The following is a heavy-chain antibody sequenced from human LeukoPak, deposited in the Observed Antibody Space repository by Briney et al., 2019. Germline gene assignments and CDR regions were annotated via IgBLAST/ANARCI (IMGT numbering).Heavy chain of an antibody. V-gene: IGHV3-11*01. CDR2: ISNGGSVI. CDR1: GFTFSDYY. J-gene: IGHJ6*03. Sequence: PGGSLRLSCAASGFTFSDYYMSWIRQAPGKGLEWVSYISNGGSVIYYTDSVKGRFTISRDNSKNTLYLQMNSLRAEDTAVYYCAKFWSGYYLDYYYYMDVWGKGTTVTVSS. CDR3: AKFWSGYYLDYYYYMDV. D-gene: IGHD3-3*01.